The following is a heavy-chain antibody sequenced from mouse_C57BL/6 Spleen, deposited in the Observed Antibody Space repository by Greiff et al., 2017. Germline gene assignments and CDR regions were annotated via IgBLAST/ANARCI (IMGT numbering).Heavy chain of an antibody. CDR1: GFTFSSYG. V-gene: IGHV5-6*01. Sequence: EVHLVESGGDLVKPGGSLKLSCAASGFTFSSYGMSWVRQTPDKRLEWVATISSGGSYTYYPDSVKGRFTISRDNAKNTLYLQMSSLKSEDTAMYYCARGATVVAHYFDYWGQGTTLTVSS. CDR3: ARGATVVAHYFDY. J-gene: IGHJ2*01. CDR2: ISSGGSYT. D-gene: IGHD1-1*01.